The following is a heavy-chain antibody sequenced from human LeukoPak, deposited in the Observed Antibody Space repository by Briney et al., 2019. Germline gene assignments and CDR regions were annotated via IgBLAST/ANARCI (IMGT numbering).Heavy chain of an antibody. J-gene: IGHJ4*02. D-gene: IGHD1-20*01. Sequence: GGSLRLSCAASGFTFSKSWISCVRPDPMGGLEEVGRIQTKSDGRNTDYSAPVKGRFTISRDDSKNTLYLQMDSLKSEDTAVYFCTTDGDANWNWGQGTLVTVSS. CDR3: TTDGDANWN. CDR1: GFTFSKSW. V-gene: IGHV3-15*01. CDR2: IQTKSDGRNT.